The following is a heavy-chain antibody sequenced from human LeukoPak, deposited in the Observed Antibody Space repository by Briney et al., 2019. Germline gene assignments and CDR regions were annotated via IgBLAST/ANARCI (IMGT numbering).Heavy chain of an antibody. CDR2: INHSGST. J-gene: IGHJ4*02. D-gene: IGHD1-26*01. Sequence: SETLSLTCAVYGGSFSGYYWSWIRQPPGKGLEWIGEINHSGSTNYNPSLKSRVTISVDTSKNQFSLKLSSVTAADTAVYYCASLVGATSLAAFSFDYWGQGTLVTVSS. V-gene: IGHV4-34*01. CDR3: ASLVGATSLAAFSFDY. CDR1: GGSFSGYY.